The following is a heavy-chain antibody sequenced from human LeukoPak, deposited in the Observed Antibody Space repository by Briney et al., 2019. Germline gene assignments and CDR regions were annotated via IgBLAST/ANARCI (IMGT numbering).Heavy chain of an antibody. D-gene: IGHD2-2*01. V-gene: IGHV4-34*01. CDR2: INHSGST. CDR1: GGSFSGYY. CDR3: ARGRRLRGRSTSCYYFDY. J-gene: IGHJ4*02. Sequence: PSETLSLTCAVYGGSFSGYYWSWIRQPPGKGLEWIGEINHSGSTNYNPSLKSRVTISVDTSKNQFSLKLSSVTAADTAVYYRARGRRLRGRSTSCYYFDYWGQGTLVTVSS.